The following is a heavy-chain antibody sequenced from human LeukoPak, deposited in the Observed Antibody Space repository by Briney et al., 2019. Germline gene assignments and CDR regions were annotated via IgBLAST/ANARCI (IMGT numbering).Heavy chain of an antibody. J-gene: IGHJ2*01. CDR1: GFTFSTFS. CDR3: AGSDTTGYIPREWDYWFFVL. Sequence: GGSLRLSCAVSGFTFSTFSMNWVRQVPGKGLEWVSSISSGSSYTYYADSVKGRFTISRDNAKNSLYLQINSLRAEDTAVYYCAGSDTTGYIPREWDYWFFVLWGRGTLVTVSS. CDR2: ISSGSSYT. D-gene: IGHD1-1*01. V-gene: IGHV3-21*01.